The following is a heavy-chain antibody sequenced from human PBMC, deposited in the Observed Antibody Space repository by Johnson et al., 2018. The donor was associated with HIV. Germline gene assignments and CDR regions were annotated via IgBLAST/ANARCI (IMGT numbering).Heavy chain of an antibody. D-gene: IGHD6-13*01. CDR1: GFTFSDYY. CDR2: ITSSGTTI. J-gene: IGHJ3*02. CDR3: ARASSWPNDAFDI. V-gene: IGHV3-11*01. Sequence: QVHLVESGGGLVKPGGSLRLSCATSGFTFSDYYMSWIRQAPGKGLEWVSYITSSGTTIYYADSVKGRFTISRDNTKNSVYLQMNSLRAEDTAVYYCARASSWPNDAFDIWGQGTMVTVSS.